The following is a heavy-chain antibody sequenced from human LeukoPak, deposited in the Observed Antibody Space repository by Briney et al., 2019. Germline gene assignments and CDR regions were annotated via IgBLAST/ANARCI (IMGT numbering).Heavy chain of an antibody. J-gene: IGHJ4*02. Sequence: ASVKVSCKASGYTFISYSMNWVRQAPGQGLEWMGWISAYNGNTNYAQKLQGRVTMTTDTSTSTAYMELRSLRSDDTAVYYCARDQRGYYYDSSGYPSIYYWGQGTLVTVSS. V-gene: IGHV1-18*01. CDR1: GYTFISYS. CDR2: ISAYNGNT. CDR3: ARDQRGYYYDSSGYPSIYY. D-gene: IGHD3-22*01.